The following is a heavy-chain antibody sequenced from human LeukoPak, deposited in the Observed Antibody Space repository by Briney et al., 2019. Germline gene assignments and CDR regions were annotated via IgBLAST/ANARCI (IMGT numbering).Heavy chain of an antibody. J-gene: IGHJ4*02. D-gene: IGHD3-3*01. V-gene: IGHV3-23*01. CDR1: GFTFSSYA. CDR3: AKSGRYYDFWSGYYVDY. Sequence: PGGSLRLSCAASGFTFSSYAMSWVRQAPGKGLEWVSAISGSGGSTYYADSVKGRFTISRDSSKNTLYLQMNSLRAEDTAVYYCAKSGRYYDFWSGYYVDYWGQGTLVTVSS. CDR2: ISGSGGST.